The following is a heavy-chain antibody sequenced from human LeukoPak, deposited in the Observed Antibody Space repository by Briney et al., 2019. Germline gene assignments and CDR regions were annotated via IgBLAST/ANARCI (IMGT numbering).Heavy chain of an antibody. CDR3: AKESSSITIFGVVNNGIDY. V-gene: IGHV3-30*02. J-gene: IGHJ4*02. D-gene: IGHD3-3*01. CDR1: GFTFSTYG. CDR2: IRYDGSNK. Sequence: GGSLRLSCAASGFTFSTYGMHWARQAPGKGLEWVAFIRYDGSNKYYADSVKGRFTISRDNSKNTLYLQMNSLRAEDTAVYYCAKESSSITIFGVVNNGIDYWGQGTLVTVSS.